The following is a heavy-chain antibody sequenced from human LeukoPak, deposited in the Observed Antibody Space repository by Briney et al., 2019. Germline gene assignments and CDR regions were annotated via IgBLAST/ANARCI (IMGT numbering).Heavy chain of an antibody. CDR2: ISGSGGST. D-gene: IGHD3-22*01. CDR3: AKSGVVRYYYYYYMDV. V-gene: IGHV3-23*01. J-gene: IGHJ6*03. Sequence: GGSLRLSCAASGFTFSSYAMSWVRQAAGKGLEWVSAISGSGGSTYYADSVKGRFTISRDNSKNTLYLQMNSLRAEDTAVYYCAKSGVVRYYYYYYMDVWGKGTTVTVSS. CDR1: GFTFSSYA.